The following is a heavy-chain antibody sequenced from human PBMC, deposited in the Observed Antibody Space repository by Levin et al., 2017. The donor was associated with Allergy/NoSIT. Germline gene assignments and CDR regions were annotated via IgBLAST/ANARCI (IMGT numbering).Heavy chain of an antibody. CDR2: TYYRSKWYS. Sequence: SETLSLTCAISGDSVSSNSAAWNWISQSPSRGLEWLVRTYYRSKWYSDYALSVKSRITINPDTSKNQFSLQLNSVTPEDTAVYYCARYGSSWYLEYWGQGTLVTVSS. J-gene: IGHJ4*02. D-gene: IGHD6-13*01. V-gene: IGHV6-1*01. CDR3: ARYGSSWYLEY. CDR1: GDSVSSNSAA.